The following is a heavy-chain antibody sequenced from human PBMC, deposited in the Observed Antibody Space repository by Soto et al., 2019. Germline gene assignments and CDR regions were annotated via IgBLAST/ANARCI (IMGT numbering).Heavy chain of an antibody. CDR1: GFAFDDYT. CDR2: ISWDGGST. D-gene: IGHD3-22*01. V-gene: IGHV3-43*01. CDR3: AKVSYDSSGYLDY. J-gene: IGHJ4*02. Sequence: PGGSPRLSCAASGFAFDDYTMHWVRQAPGKGLEWVSLISWDGGSTYYADSVKGRFTISRDNSKNSLYLQMSSLRTEDTALYYCAKVSYDSSGYLDYWGQGTLVTVSS.